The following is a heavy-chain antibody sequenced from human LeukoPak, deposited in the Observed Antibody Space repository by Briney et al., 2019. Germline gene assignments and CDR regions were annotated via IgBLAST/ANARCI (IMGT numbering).Heavy chain of an antibody. D-gene: IGHD5-12*01. V-gene: IGHV1-2*02. Sequence: GPVKVSCKASGYTFPGYYMHWVRQAPGQGLEWMGWINPNSGGTSYAQKFQGRVTMTRDTSINTAYMELSRLRSDDTAVYYCAREEVAVATDYWGQGTLVTVSS. J-gene: IGHJ4*02. CDR2: INPNSGGT. CDR1: GYTFPGYY. CDR3: AREEVAVATDY.